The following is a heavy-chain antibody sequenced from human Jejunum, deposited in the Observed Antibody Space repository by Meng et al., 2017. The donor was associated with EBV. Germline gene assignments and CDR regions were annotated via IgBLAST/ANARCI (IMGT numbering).Heavy chain of an antibody. D-gene: IGHD2/OR15-2a*01. CDR2: INIGNGNT. CDR3: ATGDDYGNSNFDY. J-gene: IGHJ4*02. CDR1: GYMFIRYA. Sequence: QVQGVQSGAEVKKTGASVKVSCKASGYMFIRYARHRVRQAPGQRLEWMGWINIGNGNTKYSQKFHGRLTISRDTSANTAYLELSSLTSEDTAIYYCATGDDYGNSNFDYWGQGTLVTVSS. V-gene: IGHV1-3*04.